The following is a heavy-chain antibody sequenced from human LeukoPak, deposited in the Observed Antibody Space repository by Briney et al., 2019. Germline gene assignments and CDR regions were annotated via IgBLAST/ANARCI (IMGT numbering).Heavy chain of an antibody. V-gene: IGHV3-23*01. CDR3: ARDRYGDYSFDY. CDR2: INGAGSDT. CDR1: GFTFSRFA. J-gene: IGHJ4*02. Sequence: PGGSLRLSCAASGFTFSRFAMSWVRQAPGKGLEWISTINGAGSDTYYADSVKGRFIVSRDNSKSTLYVQVNSPRAEDTALYYCARDRYGDYSFDYWGQGTLVTVSS. D-gene: IGHD4-17*01.